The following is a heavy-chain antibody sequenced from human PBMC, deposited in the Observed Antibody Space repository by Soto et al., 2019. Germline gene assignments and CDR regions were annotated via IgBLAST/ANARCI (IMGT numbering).Heavy chain of an antibody. CDR1: GYSFTAFH. J-gene: IGHJ6*02. Sequence: ASVKVSCKASGYSFTAFHMHWVRQAPGLGLEWMGWMNAKSGDTFFPQRFRGKFNMTWDTSLSTAYMEVGSLTSHDTAIYYCARGNPFNYAGFDVWGQGTTVTVSS. V-gene: IGHV1-2*02. CDR2: MNAKSGDT. CDR3: ARGNPFNYAGFDV. D-gene: IGHD3-16*01.